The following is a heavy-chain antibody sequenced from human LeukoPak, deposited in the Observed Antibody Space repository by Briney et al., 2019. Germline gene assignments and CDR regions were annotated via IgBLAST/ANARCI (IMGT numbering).Heavy chain of an antibody. CDR3: ARVRLTGGYVGDY. Sequence: GGSLRLSCAASGFTFSSYSMNWVRQAPGKGLEWVSSISSSSSYIYYAGSVKGRFTISRDNAKNSLYLQMNSLRAEDTAVYYCARVRLTGGYVGDYWGQGTLVTVSS. V-gene: IGHV3-21*01. CDR1: GFTFSSYS. CDR2: ISSSSSYI. D-gene: IGHD5-12*01. J-gene: IGHJ4*02.